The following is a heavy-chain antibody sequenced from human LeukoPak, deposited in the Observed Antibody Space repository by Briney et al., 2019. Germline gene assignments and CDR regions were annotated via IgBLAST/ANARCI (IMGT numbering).Heavy chain of an antibody. D-gene: IGHD6-19*01. CDR2: IYSGGST. CDR1: GFTVSSNY. CDR3: ARYSSGWYYFDY. J-gene: IGHJ4*02. Sequence: GGSLRLSCAASGFTVSSNYMSWVRQAPGKGLEWVSVIYSGGSTYYADSVKGRFTISRDNSKNTLYLQMNSLRAEDTAVYYCARYSSGWYYFDYRGQGTLVTVSS. V-gene: IGHV3-66*01.